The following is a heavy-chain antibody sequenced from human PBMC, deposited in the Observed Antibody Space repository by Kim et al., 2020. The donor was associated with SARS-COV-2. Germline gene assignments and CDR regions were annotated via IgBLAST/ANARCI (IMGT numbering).Heavy chain of an antibody. Sequence: GGSLRLSCEASGFSFISHEINWVRQAPGKGLEGISYVSANGRTKYYADSVKGRFTISRDNAKNSMYMQRNSLRAEDTAVYYCARETAVSPHALVIWGEGAMVTVS. D-gene: IGHD4-17*01. CDR2: VSANGRTK. V-gene: IGHV3-48*03. CDR1: GFSFISHE. CDR3: ARETAVSPHALVI. J-gene: IGHJ3*02.